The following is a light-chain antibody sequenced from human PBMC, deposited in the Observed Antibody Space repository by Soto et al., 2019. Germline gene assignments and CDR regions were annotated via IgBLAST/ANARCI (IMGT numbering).Light chain of an antibody. Sequence: EIVLTQSPGTLSLSPGERATLSCRASQSVSSSYLAWYQQKPGQAPRLLIYGASSRATGIPDRFSGSGSGTDFTLTINRLEPEDFAEYYCQQYGTSPWTFGQGTKVEIK. CDR1: QSVSSSY. V-gene: IGKV3-20*01. CDR2: GAS. CDR3: QQYGTSPWT. J-gene: IGKJ1*01.